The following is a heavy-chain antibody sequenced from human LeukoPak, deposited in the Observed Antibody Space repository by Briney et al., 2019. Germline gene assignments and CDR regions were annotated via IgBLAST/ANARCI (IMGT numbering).Heavy chain of an antibody. Sequence: GASVKVSCKASGYTFTSYGISWVRQAPGQGLEWMGWISAYNGNTNYAQKLQGRVTMTTDTSTSTAYMELRSLRSDDTAVYYCARYAVTVVPAAKKGSGIDYWGQGTLVTVSS. D-gene: IGHD2-2*01. CDR1: GYTFTSYG. V-gene: IGHV1-18*01. CDR3: ARYAVTVVPAAKKGSGIDY. J-gene: IGHJ4*02. CDR2: ISAYNGNT.